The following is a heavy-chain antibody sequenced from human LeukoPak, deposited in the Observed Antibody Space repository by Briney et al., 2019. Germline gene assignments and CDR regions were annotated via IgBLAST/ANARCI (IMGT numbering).Heavy chain of an antibody. CDR1: GYSISSGYY. D-gene: IGHD1-26*01. Sequence: SETLSLTCAVSGYSISSGYYWGWIRQPPGKGLEWIGSIYHSGSTYYNPSLKSRVTISVDTSKNQFSLKLGSVTAADTAVYYCARAERYSGSYYRDFDYWGQGTLVTVSS. J-gene: IGHJ4*02. CDR2: IYHSGST. CDR3: ARAERYSGSYYRDFDY. V-gene: IGHV4-38-2*01.